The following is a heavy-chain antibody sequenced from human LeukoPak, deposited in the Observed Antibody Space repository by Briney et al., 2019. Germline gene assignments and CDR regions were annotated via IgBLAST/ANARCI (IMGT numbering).Heavy chain of an antibody. CDR1: GFTFSSYA. CDR3: ARLGGSWYGDHLGF. V-gene: IGHV3-23*01. J-gene: IGHJ4*02. D-gene: IGHD6-13*01. CDR2: ISGSGGST. Sequence: PAGSLRLSCAAYGFTFSSYAMSWVRQAPGKGLEWVSAISGSGGSTYYADSVKGRFTITRDNSKIPLYLQMNSLRAEDTAVYYCARLGGSWYGDHLGFWGQGTLVTVSS.